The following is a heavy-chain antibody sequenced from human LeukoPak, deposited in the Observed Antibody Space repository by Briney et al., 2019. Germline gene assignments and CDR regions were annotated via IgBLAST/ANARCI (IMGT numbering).Heavy chain of an antibody. V-gene: IGHV4-39*01. CDR2: IYYSGST. CDR1: GDSISTSSYY. J-gene: IGHJ6*03. CDR3: ARHKDYYYSYMDV. Sequence: SETLSLTCSVSGDSISTSSYYWGWIRQPPGKGLEWIGTIYYSGSTYYNPSLTSRFTISVDTSKNQFSLKLSSVTAADTAVYYCARHKDYYYSYMDVWGKGTTVTMSS.